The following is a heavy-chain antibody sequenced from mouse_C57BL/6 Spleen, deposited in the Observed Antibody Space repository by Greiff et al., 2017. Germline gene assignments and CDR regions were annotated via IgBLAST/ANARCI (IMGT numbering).Heavy chain of an antibody. CDR2: IHPNSGST. CDR1: GYTFTSYW. D-gene: IGHD1-1*01. J-gene: IGHJ4*01. CDR3: ARYYYGPDAMDY. V-gene: IGHV1-64*01. Sequence: QVQLKQPGAELVKPGASVKLSCKASGYTFTSYWMHWVKQRPGQGLEWIGMIHPNSGSTNYNEKFKSKATLTVDKSSSTAYMQLSSLTSEDSAVYYCARYYYGPDAMDYWGQGTSVTVSS.